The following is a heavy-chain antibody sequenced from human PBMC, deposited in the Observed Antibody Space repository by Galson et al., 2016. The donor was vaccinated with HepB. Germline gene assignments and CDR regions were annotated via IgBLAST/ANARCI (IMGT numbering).Heavy chain of an antibody. CDR1: GFTRSTYS. Sequence: SLRLSCAASGFTRSTYSMNWVRQRPGKALEWLSHLSSRFGTIFYADSVKGRFTSSRDNGKNSVFLQLNGLRDDDTALYYCARGLEQPVGHFDVWGQGTLVTVSS. J-gene: IGHJ4*02. CDR2: LSSRFGTI. CDR3: ARGLEQPVGHFDV. D-gene: IGHD1/OR15-1a*01. V-gene: IGHV3-48*02.